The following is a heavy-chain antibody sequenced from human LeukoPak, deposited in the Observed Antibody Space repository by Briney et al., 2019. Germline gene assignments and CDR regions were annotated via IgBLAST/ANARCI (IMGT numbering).Heavy chain of an antibody. Sequence: PGGSLRLPCAASGFTVSNCWMSWVRQAPGKGLEWVANMKPDGSEKNYVDSVKGRFTISRDNAKNSLYPQMNSLRAEDTAVYYCARSFDYVWGRDWGQGTLVTVSS. J-gene: IGHJ4*02. CDR1: GFTVSNCW. V-gene: IGHV3-7*01. CDR2: MKPDGSEK. D-gene: IGHD3-16*01. CDR3: ARSFDYVWGRD.